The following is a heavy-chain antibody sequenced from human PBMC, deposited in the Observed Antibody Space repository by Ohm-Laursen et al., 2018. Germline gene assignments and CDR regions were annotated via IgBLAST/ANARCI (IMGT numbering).Heavy chain of an antibody. CDR2: IYYSGST. V-gene: IGHV4-31*03. D-gene: IGHD6-19*01. CDR3: ASSYSSGAFDI. J-gene: IGHJ3*02. Sequence: TLSLTCTVSGGSISSGGYYWSWIRQPPGKGLEWIGYIYYSGSTYYNPSLKSRVTISVDTSKNQFSLKLSSVTAADTAVYYCASSYSSGAFDIWGQGTMVTVSS. CDR1: GGSISSGGYY.